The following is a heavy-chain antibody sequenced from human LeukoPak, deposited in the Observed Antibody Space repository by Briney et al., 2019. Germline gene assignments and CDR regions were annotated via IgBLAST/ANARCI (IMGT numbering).Heavy chain of an antibody. D-gene: IGHD3-3*01. CDR3: ARVLEESTILEWLLGPYYYYYGMDV. J-gene: IGHJ6*02. V-gene: IGHV6-1*01. Sequence: SQTLSLTCAISGDSVSSNSAAWNWIRQSPSRGLEWLGRTYYRSKWYNDYAVSVKSRITINPDTSKNQFSLQLSSVTPEDTAVYYCARVLEESTILEWLLGPYYYYYGMDVWGQGTTVTVSS. CDR2: TYYRSKWYN. CDR1: GDSVSSNSAA.